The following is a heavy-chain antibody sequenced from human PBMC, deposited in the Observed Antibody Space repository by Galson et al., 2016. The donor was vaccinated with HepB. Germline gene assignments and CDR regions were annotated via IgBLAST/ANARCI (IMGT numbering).Heavy chain of an antibody. CDR3: VSRGAQWLVTADS. CDR2: ISSDGGST. J-gene: IGHJ4*02. Sequence: SLRLSCAASTFMFSSYTMHWVRQAPGKGLECVSAISSDGGSTYHIDSVKGRFTISRDNSKNSLHLQMTSLRTEDTAVYYCVSRGAQWLVTADSWGQGTLVVVSS. CDR1: TFMFSSYT. D-gene: IGHD5-12*01. V-gene: IGHV3-64D*06.